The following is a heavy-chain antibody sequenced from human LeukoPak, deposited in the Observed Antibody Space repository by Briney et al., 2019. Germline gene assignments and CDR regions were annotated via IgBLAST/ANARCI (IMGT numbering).Heavy chain of an antibody. CDR3: ARRAWVRGYSYGRDAFDI. D-gene: IGHD5-18*01. J-gene: IGHJ3*02. Sequence: WETLSLTCTVSGGSINTYYWNWIRQPPGKGLEWIGTIYSCGSTTLNRYLNSRGTISVDTSKNQFSLKLSYVNAADTAGYYCARRAWVRGYSYGRDAFDIWGQGTMVTVSS. CDR1: GGSINTYY. CDR2: IYSCGST. V-gene: IGHV4-59*08.